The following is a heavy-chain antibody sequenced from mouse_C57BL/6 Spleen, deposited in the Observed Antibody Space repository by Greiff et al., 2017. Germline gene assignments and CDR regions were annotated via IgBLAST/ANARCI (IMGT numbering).Heavy chain of an antibody. J-gene: IGHJ1*03. V-gene: IGHV5-6*01. Sequence: EVHLVESGGDLVKPGGSLKLSCAASGFTFSSYGMSWVRQTPDKRLEWVATISSGGSYTYYPDSVKGRFTISRDNAKNTLYLQMSSLKSEDTAMYYCARGDGYDEGYFDVWGTGTTVTVSS. CDR3: ARGDGYDEGYFDV. CDR1: GFTFSSYG. D-gene: IGHD2-2*01. CDR2: ISSGGSYT.